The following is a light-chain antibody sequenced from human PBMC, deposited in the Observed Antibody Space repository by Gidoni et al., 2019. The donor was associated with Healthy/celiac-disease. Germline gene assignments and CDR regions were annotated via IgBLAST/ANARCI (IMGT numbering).Light chain of an antibody. CDR1: KLGDKY. CDR3: QAWDSSTAVV. CDR2: QDS. V-gene: IGLV3-1*01. Sequence: YELTQPPSVSVSQGQTASITCSGDKLGDKYACWYQQKPGQSPVLVIYQDSKRPSGIPERFSGSNSGNTATLTISGTQAMDEADYYCQAWDSSTAVVFGGGTKLTVL. J-gene: IGLJ2*01.